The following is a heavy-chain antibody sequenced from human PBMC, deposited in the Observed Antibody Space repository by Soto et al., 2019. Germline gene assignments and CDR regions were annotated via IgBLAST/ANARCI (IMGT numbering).Heavy chain of an antibody. J-gene: IGHJ4*01. CDR1: GFTFSLYG. D-gene: IGHD3-22*01. V-gene: IGHV3-30*18. CDR2: IAKDGSDI. CDR3: AKAAAYDRSGYYYYFEY. Sequence: GGSLRLSCAASGFTFSLYGMHWGRQAPGEGLEWVAAIAKDGSDIHYTDSVKGRFTISRDNSENTLYLQMNSLRGDDSAVYYCAKAAAYDRSGYYYYFEYWGHGTLVTVSS.